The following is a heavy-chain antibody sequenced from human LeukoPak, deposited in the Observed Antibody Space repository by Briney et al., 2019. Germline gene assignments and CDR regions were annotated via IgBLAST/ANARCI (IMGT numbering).Heavy chain of an antibody. CDR1: GGSISSYY. CDR3: AREPYDSSGTFDY. J-gene: IGHJ4*02. V-gene: IGHV4-59*01. CDR2: IYYSGST. D-gene: IGHD3-22*01. Sequence: SETLSLTCTVSGGSISSYYWSWIRQPPGKGLEWIGYIYYSGSTNYNSSPKSRVTISVDTSKNQFSLKLSSVTAADTAVYYCAREPYDSSGTFDYWGQGTLVTVSS.